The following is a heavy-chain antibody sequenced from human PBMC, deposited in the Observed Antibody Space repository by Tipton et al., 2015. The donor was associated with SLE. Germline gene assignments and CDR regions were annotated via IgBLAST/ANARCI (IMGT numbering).Heavy chain of an antibody. CDR1: GFTFSRYE. J-gene: IGHJ4*02. Sequence: SLRLSCAASGFTFSRYEMNWVRQAPGKGLEWVSYISSSGDTIYYADSVKGRFTISRDNAKNSLYLQMNSLRAEDTAVYYCARDGGTTVTNWGQGTLVTVSS. V-gene: IGHV3-48*03. CDR2: ISSSGDTI. CDR3: ARDGGTTVTN. D-gene: IGHD4-17*01.